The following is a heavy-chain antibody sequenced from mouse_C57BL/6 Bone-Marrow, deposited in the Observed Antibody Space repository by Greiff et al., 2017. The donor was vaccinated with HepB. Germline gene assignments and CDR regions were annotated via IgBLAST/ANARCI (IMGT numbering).Heavy chain of an antibody. CDR2: ISDGGSYT. CDR3: ARDPPDY. J-gene: IGHJ2*01. CDR1: GFTFSSYA. Sequence: EVQVEESGGGLVKPGGSLKLSCAASGFTFSSYAMSWVRQTPEKRLEWVATISDGGSYTYYPDNVKGRFTISRDNAKNNLYLQMSHLKSEDTAMYYCARDPPDYWGQGTTLTVSS. V-gene: IGHV5-4*01.